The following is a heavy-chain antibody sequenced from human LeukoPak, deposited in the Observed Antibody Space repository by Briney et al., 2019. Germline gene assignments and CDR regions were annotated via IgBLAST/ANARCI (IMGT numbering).Heavy chain of an antibody. D-gene: IGHD2-15*01. Sequence: PGRSLTLSCAASGFTFSSYVMHWVRHAPGKGLEWVAVISSDGGNIFYADSVKGRFTISRDNSKNTLYLRMSSLRADDTALYYCAKSPPRCSGGSCYGYWGQGTLVTVSS. CDR3: AKSPPRCSGGSCYGY. CDR2: ISSDGGNI. J-gene: IGHJ4*02. CDR1: GFTFSSYV. V-gene: IGHV3-30-3*02.